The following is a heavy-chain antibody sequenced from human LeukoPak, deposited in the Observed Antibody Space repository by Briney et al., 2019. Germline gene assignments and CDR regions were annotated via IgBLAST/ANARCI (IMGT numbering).Heavy chain of an antibody. CDR2: IYSGGST. D-gene: IGHD3-22*01. CDR1: GFTVSSNY. CDR3: AREDSSLPMH. J-gene: IGHJ4*02. V-gene: IGHV3-53*01. Sequence: GGSLRLSCAASGFTVSSNYTSWVRQPPGKGLEWVSVIYSGGSTYYADSVKGRFTISRDNSKNTLYLQLNSLRAEDTAVYYCAREDSSLPMHWGQGTLVTVSS.